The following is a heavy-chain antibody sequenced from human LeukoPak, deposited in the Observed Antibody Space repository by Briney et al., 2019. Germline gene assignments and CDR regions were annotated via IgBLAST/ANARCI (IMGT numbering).Heavy chain of an antibody. CDR1: GYTFTSYY. V-gene: IGHV1-46*01. J-gene: IGHJ3*02. Sequence: ASVKVSCKASGYTFTSYYMHWVRQAPGQGLEWMGIINPSGGSTSYAQKFQGRVTMTRDTSTSTVYMELSSLRSEDTAVYYWALWGSNWHETFDIWAQGPMVTVFS. CDR2: INPSGGST. D-gene: IGHD1-1*01. CDR3: ALWGSNWHETFDI.